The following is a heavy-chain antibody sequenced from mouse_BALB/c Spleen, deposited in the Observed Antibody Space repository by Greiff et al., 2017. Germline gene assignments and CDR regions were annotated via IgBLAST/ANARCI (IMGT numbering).Heavy chain of an antibody. CDR3: ARLGSDGYYLDY. J-gene: IGHJ2*01. Sequence: EVKLVESGGGLVKPGGSLKLSCAASGFAFSSYDMSWVRQTPEKRLEWVAYLSSGGGSTYYPDTVKGRFTISRDNAKNTLYLQMCSLKSEDTAMYYCARLGSDGYYLDYWGQGTTLTVSS. CDR2: LSSGGGST. D-gene: IGHD2-3*01. CDR1: GFAFSSYD. V-gene: IGHV5-12-1*01.